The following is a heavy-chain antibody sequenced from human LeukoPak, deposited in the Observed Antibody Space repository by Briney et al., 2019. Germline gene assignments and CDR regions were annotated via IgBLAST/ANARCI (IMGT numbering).Heavy chain of an antibody. CDR2: ISSSGSTI. CDR3: ASPRMYGRVWWRERREDDAFDI. V-gene: IGHV3-11*01. D-gene: IGHD2-21*01. J-gene: IGHJ3*02. CDR1: GFTFSDYY. Sequence: PGGSLRLSCAASGFTFSDYYMSWIRQAPGKGLEWVSYISSSGSTIYYADSVKGRFTISRDNAKNSLYLQMNSLRAEDTAVYYCASPRMYGRVWWRERREDDAFDIWGQGTMVTVSS.